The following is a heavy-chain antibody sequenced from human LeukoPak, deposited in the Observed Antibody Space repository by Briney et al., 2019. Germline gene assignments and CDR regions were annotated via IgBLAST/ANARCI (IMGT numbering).Heavy chain of an antibody. CDR2: INPNSGGT. V-gene: IGHV1-2*02. J-gene: IGHJ3*02. CDR1: GYTFTCYY. Sequence: ASVNVSCKASGYTFTCYYMHWVRQAPGQGLEWMGWINPNSGGTNYAQKFQGRVTMTRDTSISTAYMELSRLRSDDTAVYYCARESLSGSHYAGYAFDIWGQGTIVTVSS. D-gene: IGHD1-26*01. CDR3: ARESLSGSHYAGYAFDI.